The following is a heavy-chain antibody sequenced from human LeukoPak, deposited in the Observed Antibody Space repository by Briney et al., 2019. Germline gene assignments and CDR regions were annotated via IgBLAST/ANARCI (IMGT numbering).Heavy chain of an antibody. CDR1: GGSFCGYF. Sequence: PSETLSLTCAVYGGSFCGYFWSWIRQPPGKGLEWLGEIYHCGSTKHNPSLKSRVTITVDTSKSQFTPKLSSVTAADTAVYYCARGRGYSYGLFDPWGQGTLVTVSS. D-gene: IGHD5-18*01. CDR3: ARGRGYSYGLFDP. V-gene: IGHV4-34*01. CDR2: IYHCGST. J-gene: IGHJ5*02.